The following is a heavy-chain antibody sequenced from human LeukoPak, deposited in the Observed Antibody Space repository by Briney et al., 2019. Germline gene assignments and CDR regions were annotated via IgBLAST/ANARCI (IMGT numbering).Heavy chain of an antibody. CDR1: GYTFTSYD. CDR3: ARGPISVHYMDV. V-gene: IGHV1-8*01. Sequence: ASVKVSCKASGYTFTSYDINWVRQATGQGLEWMGWMNPNSGNIGYALKFQGRVTMTRNPSISTAYMEPSSLRSEDTAVYYCARGPISVHYMDVWGKGTTVTVSS. CDR2: MNPNSGNI. J-gene: IGHJ6*03. D-gene: IGHD3-9*01.